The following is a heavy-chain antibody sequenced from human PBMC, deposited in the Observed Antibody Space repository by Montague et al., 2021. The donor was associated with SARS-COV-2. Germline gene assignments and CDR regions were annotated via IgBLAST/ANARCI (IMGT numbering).Heavy chain of an antibody. CDR2: IYYSGST. CDR1: GGSITSSSYY. Sequence: TLSLTCTISGGSITSSSYYWGWIRAPPGKGLECIGCIYYSGSTCYNPSLRSRFTISVDTSKNQFSLKLSSVTAADTAVYYCARHRIYCSGGGCYSGWFDHWGQGTLVTVSS. V-gene: IGHV4-39*01. CDR3: ARHRIYCSGGGCYSGWFDH. D-gene: IGHD2-15*01. J-gene: IGHJ5*02.